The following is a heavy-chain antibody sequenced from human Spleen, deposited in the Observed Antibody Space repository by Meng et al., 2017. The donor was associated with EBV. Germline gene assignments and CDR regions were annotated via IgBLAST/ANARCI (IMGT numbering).Heavy chain of an antibody. CDR2: IIPMSGAP. CDR3: ASESGRGYTPDY. V-gene: IGHV1-69*01. CDR1: GVTYQSHD. J-gene: IGHJ4*02. D-gene: IGHD3-10*01. Sequence: PGGKVTKSRTRVTGTCKTSGVTYQSHDIIWVRPAPGQGLEWMVGIIPMSGAPNYAQKFQGRITITADESTSTHYMDLSSLRSEDTAVYYCASESGRGYTPDYWGQGTLVTVSS.